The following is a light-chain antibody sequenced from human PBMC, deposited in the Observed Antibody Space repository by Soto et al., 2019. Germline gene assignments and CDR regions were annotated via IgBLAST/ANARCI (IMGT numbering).Light chain of an antibody. Sequence: EIVMTQSPATLSVSPGERATLSCRASQSVSIDLAWYQQTPGQAPRLLIYGASTRATGIPDRFSGSGSGTQFTLTINRLEPEDFAVYYCQAFGTSPRWTFGQGTKVDIK. J-gene: IGKJ1*01. CDR1: QSVSID. CDR2: GAS. V-gene: IGKV3D-15*01. CDR3: QAFGTSPRWT.